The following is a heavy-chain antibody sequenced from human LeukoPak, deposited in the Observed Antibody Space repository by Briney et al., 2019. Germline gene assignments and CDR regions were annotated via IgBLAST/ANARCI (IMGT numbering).Heavy chain of an antibody. CDR1: GGSISSDY. CDR3: ARDLYSGSYYVDY. D-gene: IGHD1-26*01. J-gene: IGHJ4*02. V-gene: IGHV4-59*05. Sequence: PSETLSLTCTVSGGSISSDYWSWIRQPPGKGLEWIGSIYYSGSTYYNASLKSRVTISVDTSKNQFTLKLSSVPAADTAVYYCARDLYSGSYYVDYWGQGTLVTVSS. CDR2: IYYSGST.